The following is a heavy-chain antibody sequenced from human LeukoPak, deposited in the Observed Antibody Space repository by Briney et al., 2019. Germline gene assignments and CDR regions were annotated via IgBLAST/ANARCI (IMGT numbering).Heavy chain of an antibody. D-gene: IGHD5-12*01. Sequence: PGGSLRLSSAASGFTFSSYWMHWVRQAPGKGLVWVSRINSDGSSTSYADSVKGRFTISRDNAKNTLYLQMNSLRAEDTAVYYCATESIGASGQFDYWGQGTLVTVSS. J-gene: IGHJ4*02. CDR2: INSDGSST. V-gene: IGHV3-74*01. CDR3: ATESIGASGQFDY. CDR1: GFTFSSYW.